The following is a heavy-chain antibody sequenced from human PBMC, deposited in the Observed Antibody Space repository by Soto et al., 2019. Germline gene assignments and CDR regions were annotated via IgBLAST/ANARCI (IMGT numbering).Heavy chain of an antibody. CDR2: IYWDDDK. Sequence: QITLKESGPTLVKPTQTLTLTCTFSGFSLSTSGVGVGWIRQPPGKALEWLALIYWDDDKRYSPSLKSRLTITQDTSKNQVVLTMTNMDSVDTATYYCAHSLIGYYYDSSGSNWFDPWGQGTLVTVSS. J-gene: IGHJ5*02. D-gene: IGHD3-22*01. V-gene: IGHV2-5*02. CDR1: GFSLSTSGVG. CDR3: AHSLIGYYYDSSGSNWFDP.